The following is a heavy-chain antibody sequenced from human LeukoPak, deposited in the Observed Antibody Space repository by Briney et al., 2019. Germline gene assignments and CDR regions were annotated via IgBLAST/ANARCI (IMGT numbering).Heavy chain of an antibody. V-gene: IGHV4-39*07. J-gene: IGHJ4*02. D-gene: IGHD2-2*02. CDR3: ARLQGFVVPAAIFLWKPPPRGHYFDY. Sequence: SETLSLTCTVSGGSVSSGSYYWGWIRQPPGKGLEWIGEINHSGSTNYNPSLKSRVTISVDTSKNQFSLKLSSVTAADTAVYYCARLQGFVVPAAIFLWKPPPRGHYFDYWGQGTLVTVSS. CDR2: INHSGST. CDR1: GGSVSSGSYY.